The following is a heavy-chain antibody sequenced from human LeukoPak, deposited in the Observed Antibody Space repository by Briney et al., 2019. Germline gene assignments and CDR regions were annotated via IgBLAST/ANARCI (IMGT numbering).Heavy chain of an antibody. D-gene: IGHD3-10*01. V-gene: IGHV3-66*04. CDR2: LRNDGST. J-gene: IGHJ4*02. Sequence: SGGSLRLSCAASGFVVSGNRMSWVRQAPGKGLEWVSVLRNDGSTNYADSVKGRFTISRDNSKNTLYLQLNNLRAEDTAVYYCARLAALVRGVIDYWGQGTLVTVSS. CDR1: GFVVSGNR. CDR3: ARLAALVRGVIDY.